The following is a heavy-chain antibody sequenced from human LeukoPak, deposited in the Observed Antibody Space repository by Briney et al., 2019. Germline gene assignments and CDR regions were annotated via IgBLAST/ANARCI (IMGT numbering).Heavy chain of an antibody. CDR3: ARTDKQWLVPGPTYYFDY. Sequence: SETLSLTCTVAGGSISSYYWSWIRQPPGKGREWSGYIYYSGSTNYNPSLKSRVTISVDTSKNQFSLKLSSVTAADTAVYYCARTDKQWLVPGPTYYFDYWGQGTLVTVSS. CDR2: IYYSGST. D-gene: IGHD6-19*01. CDR1: GGSISSYY. J-gene: IGHJ4*02. V-gene: IGHV4-59*01.